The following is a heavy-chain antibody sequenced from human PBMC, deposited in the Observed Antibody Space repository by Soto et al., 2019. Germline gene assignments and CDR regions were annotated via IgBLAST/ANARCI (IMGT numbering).Heavy chain of an antibody. D-gene: IGHD3-3*01. CDR3: AKSIYYVFWSGYYSPTPYYYSGMDV. CDR2: ISGRGGST. CDR1: GFTFSSYA. V-gene: IGHV3-23*01. Sequence: PGGSLRLSCAASGFTFSSYAMSWVRQAPGKELEWVSAISGRGGSTYYADSVKGRFTISRDNSKNTLYLQMNSLRAEDTAVYYCAKSIYYVFWSGYYSPTPYYYSGMDVWGQGTTVTVSS. J-gene: IGHJ6*02.